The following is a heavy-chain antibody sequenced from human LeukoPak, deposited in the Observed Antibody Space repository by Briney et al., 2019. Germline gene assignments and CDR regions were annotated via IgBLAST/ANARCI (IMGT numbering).Heavy chain of an antibody. J-gene: IGHJ4*02. CDR1: GGSISSYY. V-gene: IGHV4-39*07. CDR3: ARDGVGATYRFDY. D-gene: IGHD1-26*01. CDR2: IYYSGST. Sequence: SETLSLTCTVSGGSISSYYWGWIRQPPGKGLEWIGSIYYSGSTYYNPSLKSRVTISVDTSKNQFSLKLSSVTAADTAVYYCARDGVGATYRFDYWGQGTLVTVSS.